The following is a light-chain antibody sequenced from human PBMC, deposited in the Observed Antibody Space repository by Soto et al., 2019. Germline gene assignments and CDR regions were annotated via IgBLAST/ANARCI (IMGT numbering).Light chain of an antibody. J-gene: IGLJ2*01. CDR3: AAWDRSLHHIF. V-gene: IGLV1-44*01. Sequence: QSVLTQPPSASGTPGQRVTISCSGSNSNMGSNTVNWYQQLPGTAPKLLIYSDNQRPSGVPDRFSGSKSGTSASLVITGLQSEDEADYYCAAWDRSLHHIFFGGGTKLTVL. CDR2: SDN. CDR1: NSNMGSNT.